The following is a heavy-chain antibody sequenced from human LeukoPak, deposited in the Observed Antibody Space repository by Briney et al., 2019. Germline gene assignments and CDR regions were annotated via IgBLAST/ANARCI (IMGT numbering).Heavy chain of an antibody. V-gene: IGHV3-43*01. CDR2: SWDCGRS. Sequence: SWDCGRSYHADSVKGRFTISRDNSKNSLYLQMNSLRTENTALYYCAKDRHAGYYYGSGIGYWGQGTQVTVSS. J-gene: IGHJ4*02. CDR3: AKDRHAGYYYGSGIGY. D-gene: IGHD3-10*01.